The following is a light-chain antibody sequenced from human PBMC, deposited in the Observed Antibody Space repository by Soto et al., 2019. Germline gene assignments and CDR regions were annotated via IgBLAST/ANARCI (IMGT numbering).Light chain of an antibody. CDR3: QLYGTSTWT. Sequence: DIQLTQSPSVLSASVGDRVTITCRASQGVGTSVAWYQQKSGEAPQLLIYAASTLQRGVPSRFSGSGSGTEFTLTISRLEPEDFAVYYCQLYGTSTWTFGQGTKVEIK. CDR1: QGVGTS. V-gene: IGKV1-9*01. J-gene: IGKJ1*01. CDR2: AAS.